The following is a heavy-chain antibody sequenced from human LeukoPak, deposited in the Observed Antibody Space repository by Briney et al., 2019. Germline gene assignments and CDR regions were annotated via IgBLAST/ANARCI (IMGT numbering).Heavy chain of an antibody. D-gene: IGHD5-12*01. CDR3: ARDRTGYGHLDY. Sequence: PSETLSLTCTVSGGSISSGGYYWSWIRQHPGKGLEWIGYIYYSGSTYYNPSLKSRVTISVDTSKSQFSLKLNSVTAADTAVYYCARDRTGYGHLDYWGQGTLVTVSS. J-gene: IGHJ4*02. CDR1: GGSISSGGYY. V-gene: IGHV4-31*03. CDR2: IYYSGST.